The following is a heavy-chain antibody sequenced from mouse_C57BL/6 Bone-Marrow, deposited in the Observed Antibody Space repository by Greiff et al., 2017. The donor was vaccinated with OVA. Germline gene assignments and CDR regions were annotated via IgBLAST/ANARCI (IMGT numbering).Heavy chain of an antibody. CDR3: ARGWFIWYFDV. J-gene: IGHJ1*03. CDR1: GYTFTDYY. V-gene: IGHV1-26*01. CDR2: INPNNGGT. D-gene: IGHD2-3*01. Sequence: EVKLQQSGPELVKPGASVKISCKASGYTFTDYYMNWVKQSHGKSLEWIGDINPNNGGTSYNQKFKGKATLTVDKSSSTAYMELRSLTSEDSAVYYCARGWFIWYFDVWGTGTTVTVSS.